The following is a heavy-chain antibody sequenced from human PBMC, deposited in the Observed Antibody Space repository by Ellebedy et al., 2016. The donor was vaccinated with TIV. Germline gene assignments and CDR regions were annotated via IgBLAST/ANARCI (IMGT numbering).Heavy chain of an antibody. CDR3: AKVMTGYSYAPDDF. V-gene: IGHV3-23*01. CDR1: GFTLSYYA. D-gene: IGHD5-18*01. J-gene: IGHJ4*02. CDR2: VSYTGAAT. Sequence: PGGSLRLSCTASGFTLSYYAMSWIRQAQGRGLEGVSTVSYTGAATYFADSVKGRFTIYRDNSKNTLYLHMDSLRAADTAIYYCAKVMTGYSYAPDDFWGQGTLVTVSS.